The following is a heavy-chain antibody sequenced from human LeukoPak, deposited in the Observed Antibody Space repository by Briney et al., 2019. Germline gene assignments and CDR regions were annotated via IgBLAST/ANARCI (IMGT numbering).Heavy chain of an antibody. CDR2: ISYDGSNK. CDR3: AKSGPLLGDCTDAVCPTSAGMDV. V-gene: IGHV3-30*18. J-gene: IGHJ6*02. CDR1: GFTFRTYG. Sequence: GGSLRLSCAASGFTFRTYGMHWVRQAPGKGLEWVAVISYDGSNKYNGDSVKGRFTISRDNSKNTLYLQMNSLRAEDPAVYYCAKSGPLLGDCTDAVCPTSAGMDVWGQGTTVTVSS. D-gene: IGHD2-8*01.